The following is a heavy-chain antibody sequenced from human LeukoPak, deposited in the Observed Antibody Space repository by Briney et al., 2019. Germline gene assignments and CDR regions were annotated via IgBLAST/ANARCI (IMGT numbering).Heavy chain of an antibody. J-gene: IGHJ4*02. Sequence: GASVKVSCKASGYTFTSNYMHWVRQAPGQGLEWMGIINPSGGSTSYAQKFQGRVTMTRDMSTSTVYMELSSLRSEDTAVYYCARVQLRGLIRDGYNYDYWGQGTLVTVSS. CDR2: INPSGGST. CDR3: ARVQLRGLIRDGYNYDY. CDR1: GYTFTSNY. D-gene: IGHD5-24*01. V-gene: IGHV1-46*01.